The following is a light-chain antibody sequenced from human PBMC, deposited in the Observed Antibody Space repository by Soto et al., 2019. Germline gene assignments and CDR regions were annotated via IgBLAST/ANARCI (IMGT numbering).Light chain of an antibody. CDR3: CSYAGRNTYV. CDR1: SSDVGNYNL. CDR2: EGD. Sequence: QSVLTQPASVSGSPGQSTTVFCTGSSSDVGNYNLVSWYRHHPGEAPQLILYEGDKRPSGVSNRFSASKSGNTASLTISGLQAEDEADYYCCSYAGRNTYVFGTGTKVTVL. V-gene: IGLV2-23*01. J-gene: IGLJ1*01.